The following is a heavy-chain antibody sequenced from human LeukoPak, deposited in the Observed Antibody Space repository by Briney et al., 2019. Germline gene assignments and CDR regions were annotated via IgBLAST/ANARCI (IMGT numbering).Heavy chain of an antibody. J-gene: IGHJ4*02. Sequence: PSETLSLTCAVSGGSISSSNWWSWVRQPPGKGLEWIGEIYHSGSTNYNPSLKSRVTISVDKSKNQFSLKLSSVTAADTAVYYCASGSGSYYPAAGYWGQGTLVTVSS. CDR3: ASGSGSYYPAAGY. CDR2: IYHSGST. V-gene: IGHV4-4*02. CDR1: GGSISSSNW. D-gene: IGHD3-10*01.